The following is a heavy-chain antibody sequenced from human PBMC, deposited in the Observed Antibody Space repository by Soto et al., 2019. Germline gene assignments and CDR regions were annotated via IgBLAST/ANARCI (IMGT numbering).Heavy chain of an antibody. V-gene: IGHV3-66*04. J-gene: IGHJ6*03. CDR3: ARRDYYYYYMDV. Sequence: EVQLVESGGGLVQPVGSLRLSCAASGFTVSSNYMSWVRQAPGKGLEWVSVMYSGGSTYYADFVKGRFTISRDNSMNKLYLQMNSLRAEDTAVYYCARRDYYYYYMDVWGKGTTVTVSS. CDR1: GFTVSSNY. CDR2: MYSGGST.